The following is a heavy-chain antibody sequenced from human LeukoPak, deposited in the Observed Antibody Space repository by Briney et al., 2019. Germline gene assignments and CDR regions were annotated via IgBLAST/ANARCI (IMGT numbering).Heavy chain of an antibody. Sequence: SLRLSCAASGFTFSSYGMHWVRQAPGNGLEWVADIRYDGSNKYYADSVKGRITISRDNSKNTLYLKMNSLRAKDTAVYYCAREVVSLGELSLPDYWGQGTLVTVSS. J-gene: IGHJ4*02. CDR2: IRYDGSNK. CDR1: GFTFSSYG. D-gene: IGHD3-16*02. CDR3: AREVVSLGELSLPDY. V-gene: IGHV3-33*01.